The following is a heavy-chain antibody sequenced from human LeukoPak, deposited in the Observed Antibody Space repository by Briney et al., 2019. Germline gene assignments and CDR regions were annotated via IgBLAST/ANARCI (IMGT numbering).Heavy chain of an antibody. D-gene: IGHD2-2*01. Sequence: KPSETLSLTCAVSGYSISSGYYWGWIRQPPGKGLEWIGSIYHSGSTYYNPSLKSRVTISVDTSKNQFSLKLSSVTAADTAVYYCARRGLFGWVPAANDYYFDYWGQGTLVTASS. J-gene: IGHJ4*02. CDR1: GYSISSGYY. V-gene: IGHV4-38-2*01. CDR3: ARRGLFGWVPAANDYYFDY. CDR2: IYHSGST.